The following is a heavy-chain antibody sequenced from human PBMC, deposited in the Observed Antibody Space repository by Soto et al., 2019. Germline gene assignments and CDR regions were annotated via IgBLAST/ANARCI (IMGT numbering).Heavy chain of an antibody. Sequence: ASVKVSCKASGYTFTGYYMHWVRQAPGQGLEWMGWISAYNGDTNYAQKLQGRVTMTTDTSTSTAYMELRSLRSDDTAVYYCARVAPGTTLLAGAFDIWGQGTMVTVSS. CDR1: GYTFTGYY. D-gene: IGHD1-7*01. CDR3: ARVAPGTTLLAGAFDI. CDR2: ISAYNGDT. V-gene: IGHV1-18*04. J-gene: IGHJ3*02.